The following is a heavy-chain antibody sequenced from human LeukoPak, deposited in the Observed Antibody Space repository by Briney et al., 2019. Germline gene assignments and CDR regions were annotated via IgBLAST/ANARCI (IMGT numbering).Heavy chain of an antibody. CDR3: ARLDYGDYGGFDY. D-gene: IGHD4-17*01. Sequence: SETLSLTCTVSRGSISSNSYYWGWIRQPPGKGLEWIGSIHYSGSTYYNPSLRSRVIISIDTSKNQFSLKVISVTAADTAVYFCARLDYGDYGGFDYWGQGTLVTVSS. CDR1: RGSISSNSYY. J-gene: IGHJ4*02. CDR2: IHYSGST. V-gene: IGHV4-39*01.